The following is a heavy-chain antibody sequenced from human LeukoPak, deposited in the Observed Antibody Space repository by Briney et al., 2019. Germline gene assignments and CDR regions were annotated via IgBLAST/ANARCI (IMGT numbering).Heavy chain of an antibody. CDR3: VVDFQYNSP. J-gene: IGHJ5*02. D-gene: IGHD1-1*01. CDR2: ISTSSSYI. CDR1: GFTFSSYT. V-gene: IGHV3-21*01. Sequence: GGSLRLSCAASGFTFSSYTMTWVRQAPGKGLEWVSSISTSSSYIYYADSVKGRFTISRDSAKNSLYLQMNSPRIEDTAIYYCVVDFQYNSPWGQGTLVTVSS.